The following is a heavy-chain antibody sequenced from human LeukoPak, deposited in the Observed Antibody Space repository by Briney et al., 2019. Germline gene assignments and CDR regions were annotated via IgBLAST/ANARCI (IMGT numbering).Heavy chain of an antibody. D-gene: IGHD3-10*01. CDR2: INPSDGST. Sequence: GASVNVSCKTSGYTFTSYYMHWVRQAPGQGLEWMGMINPSDGSTSYAQKFQDRVTMTRDTSTSTVYMELSSLRSEDTAVYYCARDRYYYGSGSYHCGLDVWGQGTTVTVSS. CDR1: GYTFTSYY. J-gene: IGHJ6*02. V-gene: IGHV1-46*01. CDR3: ARDRYYYGSGSYHCGLDV.